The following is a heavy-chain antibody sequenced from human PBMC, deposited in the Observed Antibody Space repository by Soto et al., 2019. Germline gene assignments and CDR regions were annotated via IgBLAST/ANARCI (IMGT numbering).Heavy chain of an antibody. D-gene: IGHD6-6*01. J-gene: IGHJ4*02. CDR2: ISYDGSNK. Sequence: QVQLVESGGGVVQPGRSLRLSCAASGFTFSSYGMHWVRQAPGKGLEWVAVISYDGSNKYYADSVKGRFTTSRDNSKNTLYLQMNSLRAEDTAVYYCAKVGQLVGDYWGQGTLVTVSS. CDR3: AKVGQLVGDY. CDR1: GFTFSSYG. V-gene: IGHV3-30*18.